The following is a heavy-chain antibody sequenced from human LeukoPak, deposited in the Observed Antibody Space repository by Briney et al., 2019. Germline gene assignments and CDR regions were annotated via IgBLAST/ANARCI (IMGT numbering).Heavy chain of an antibody. V-gene: IGHV1-2*02. J-gene: IGHJ4*02. CDR1: GYTFTGYY. D-gene: IGHD5-12*01. Sequence: GASVKVSCKASGYTFTGYYMHWVRHAPGQGLEWMGWINPNTGGTNYPQKFQGRVTMTRDTAISTAYMELGRLTSDDTAVYYCASYPRYMSSPPFDYWGQGTLVTVSS. CDR2: INPNTGGT. CDR3: ASYPRYMSSPPFDY.